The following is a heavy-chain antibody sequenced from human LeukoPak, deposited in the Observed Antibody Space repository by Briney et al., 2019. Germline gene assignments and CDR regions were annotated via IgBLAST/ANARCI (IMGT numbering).Heavy chain of an antibody. CDR1: GFTFSNYC. Sequence: GGSLRLSCAASGFTFSNYCMHWVRQAPGKGLEWVADIANDGSHTFYVESVKGRFTISRDNSKNTLYLQMNSLRVEDTAVYFCARERQDTIIHSGAFDIWGQGTMVTVSS. D-gene: IGHD3-10*01. J-gene: IGHJ3*02. V-gene: IGHV3-30-3*01. CDR2: IANDGSHT. CDR3: ARERQDTIIHSGAFDI.